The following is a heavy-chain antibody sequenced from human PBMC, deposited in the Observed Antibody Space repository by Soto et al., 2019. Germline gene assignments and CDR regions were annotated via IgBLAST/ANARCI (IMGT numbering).Heavy chain of an antibody. CDR2: IYYSGST. V-gene: IGHV4-31*03. Sequence: SETLSLTCTVSGGSISSGGYYWSWIRQHPGKGLEWIGYIYYSGSTYYNPSLKSRVTISVDTSKNQFSLKLSSVTAADTAVYYCARDLLAGQGYSYGLTQGDAFDIWGQGTMVTVSS. CDR1: GGSISSGGYY. D-gene: IGHD5-18*01. J-gene: IGHJ3*02. CDR3: ARDLLAGQGYSYGLTQGDAFDI.